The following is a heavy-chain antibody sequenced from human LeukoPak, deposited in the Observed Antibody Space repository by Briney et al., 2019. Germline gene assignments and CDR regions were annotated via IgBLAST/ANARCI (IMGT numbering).Heavy chain of an antibody. D-gene: IGHD2-21*02. CDR2: INPDGSST. CDR3: AKDVYCGGDCYSYDY. CDR1: GFIFSSYW. J-gene: IGHJ4*02. V-gene: IGHV3-74*01. Sequence: PGGSLRLSCAASGFIFSSYWIHWVRQAPGKGLVWVSRINPDGSSTTYADSVRGRFTISRDNAKNRLYLQMNSLRAEDTAVYYCAKDVYCGGDCYSYDYWGQGTLVTVSS.